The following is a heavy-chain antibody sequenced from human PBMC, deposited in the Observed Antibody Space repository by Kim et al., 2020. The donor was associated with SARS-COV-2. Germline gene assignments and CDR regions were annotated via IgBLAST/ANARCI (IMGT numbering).Heavy chain of an antibody. CDR2: INTNTGNP. D-gene: IGHD6-19*01. V-gene: IGHV7-4-1*02. CDR3: AREPPPRLQWLVGGDY. Sequence: ASVKVSCKASGYTFTSYAMNWVRQAPGQGLEWMGWINTNTGNPTYAQGFTGRFVFSLDTSVSTAYLQISSLKAEDTAVYYCAREPPPRLQWLVGGDYWGQGTLVTVSS. J-gene: IGHJ4*02. CDR1: GYTFTSYA.